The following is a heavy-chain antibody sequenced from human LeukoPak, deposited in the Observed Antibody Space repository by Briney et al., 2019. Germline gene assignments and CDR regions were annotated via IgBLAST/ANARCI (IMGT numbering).Heavy chain of an antibody. CDR1: GFTLSRYS. Sequence: GGSLRLSCAASGFTLSRYSMNWVRQAPGKGLEWVSSISSSSSYIYYGDSVKGRFTISRDNAKNSLYLQINSLRAEDTAVYYCATGGNLYCSATSCYDFDYWGQGTLVTVSS. D-gene: IGHD2-2*01. V-gene: IGHV3-21*01. CDR2: ISSSSSYI. J-gene: IGHJ4*02. CDR3: ATGGNLYCSATSCYDFDY.